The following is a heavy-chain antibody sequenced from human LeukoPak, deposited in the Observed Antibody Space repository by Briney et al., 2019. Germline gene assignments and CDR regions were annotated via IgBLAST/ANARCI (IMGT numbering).Heavy chain of an antibody. CDR3: AKARAKTYYFGSGSYRNEDRSFDY. Sequence: GASVKVSCKASGGTFSNYAISWVRQAPGQGREWMGGIIPLFDTADYAQKFQGRLTITADESTSTAYMELSSLRAEDTAVYYCAKARAKTYYFGSGSYRNEDRSFDYWGQGTLVTVSS. J-gene: IGHJ4*02. CDR2: IIPLFDTA. CDR1: GGTFSNYA. D-gene: IGHD3-10*01. V-gene: IGHV1-69*13.